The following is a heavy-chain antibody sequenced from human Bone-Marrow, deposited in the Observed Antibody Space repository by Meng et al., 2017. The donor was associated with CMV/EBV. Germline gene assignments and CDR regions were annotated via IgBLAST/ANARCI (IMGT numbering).Heavy chain of an antibody. Sequence: GGSLRLSCAASGFTFSSYAMHWVRQAPGKGLEWVAVISYDGSNKYYADSVKGRFTISRDNSKNTLYLQMNSLRAEDTAVYYCARGGGGRITMIVVVILHAFDIWGQGPRVT. CDR1: GFTFSSYA. CDR2: ISYDGSNK. CDR3: ARGGGGRITMIVVVILHAFDI. V-gene: IGHV3-30-3*01. J-gene: IGHJ3*02. D-gene: IGHD3-22*01.